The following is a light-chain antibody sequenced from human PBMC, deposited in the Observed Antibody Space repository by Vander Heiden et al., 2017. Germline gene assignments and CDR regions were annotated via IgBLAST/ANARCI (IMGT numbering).Light chain of an antibody. V-gene: IGKV3-20*01. CDR2: GVS. J-gene: IGKJ1*01. CDR1: QSVNSY. Sequence: EIVLTQSPGTLSLSPGERATLSCRASQSVNSYLAWYQQQPGQAARLLISGVSSRATGIPDRFSGSGSGTDFTLTISRLEPEDSAVYYCQHYGGSPWAFGQGTKVEIK. CDR3: QHYGGSPWA.